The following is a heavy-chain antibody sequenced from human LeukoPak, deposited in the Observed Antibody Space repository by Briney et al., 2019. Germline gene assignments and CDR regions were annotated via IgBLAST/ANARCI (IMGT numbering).Heavy chain of an antibody. D-gene: IGHD2-2*01. CDR1: GGSISSYY. V-gene: IGHV4-4*07. J-gene: IGHJ5*02. CDR2: IYTSGST. CDR3: ARDNGARDQLLPYNWFDP. Sequence: SETLSLTCTVSGGSISSYYWSWIRQPAGKGLEWIGRIYTSGSTNYNPSLKSRVTMSVDTSKNQFSLKLSSVAAADTAVYYCARDNGARDQLLPYNWFDPWGQGTLVTV.